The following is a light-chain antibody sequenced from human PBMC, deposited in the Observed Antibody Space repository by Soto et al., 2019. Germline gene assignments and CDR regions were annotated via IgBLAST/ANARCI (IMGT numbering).Light chain of an antibody. J-gene: IGKJ3*01. Sequence: EIVLTQSPATLSLSPGEAATLSCRASQSVSSFLAWYQQKPGQAPRLLIYDASKRATGIPARFSGSGSGTDFTLTISSLEPEDFSVYYCQQRSNIFTFGPGTKVDIK. CDR2: DAS. V-gene: IGKV3-11*01. CDR3: QQRSNIFT. CDR1: QSVSSF.